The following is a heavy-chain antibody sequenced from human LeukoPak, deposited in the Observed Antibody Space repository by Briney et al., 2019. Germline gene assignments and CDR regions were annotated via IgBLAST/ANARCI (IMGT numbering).Heavy chain of an antibody. V-gene: IGHV3-30*18. CDR2: ISYDGSNK. CDR3: AKAPLGSSLYYYYMDV. J-gene: IGHJ6*03. Sequence: GRSLRLSCAASGFTFSSYGMHWVRQAPGKGLEWVAVISYDGSNKYYADSVKGRFTISRDNSKNTLYLQMNSLRAEDTAVYYCAKAPLGSSLYYYYMDVWGKGTTVTVSS. CDR1: GFTFSSYG. D-gene: IGHD1-26*01.